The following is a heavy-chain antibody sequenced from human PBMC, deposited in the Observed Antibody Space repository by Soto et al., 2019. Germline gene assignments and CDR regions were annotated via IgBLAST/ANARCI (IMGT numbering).Heavy chain of an antibody. CDR1: GGSISRYY. D-gene: IGHD3-22*01. V-gene: IGHV4-59*01. J-gene: IGHJ3*02. Sequence: PAETLSLTCTVSGGSISRYYWSWIRQPPGKGLEWIGYIYYSGSTNYNPSLKSRVTISVDTSKNQFSLKLSSVTAADTAVYYCARAHQVKVAFDIWGQGTMVTVSS. CDR2: IYYSGST. CDR3: ARAHQVKVAFDI.